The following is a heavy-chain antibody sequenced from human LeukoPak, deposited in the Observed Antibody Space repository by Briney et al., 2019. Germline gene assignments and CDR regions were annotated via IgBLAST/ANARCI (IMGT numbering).Heavy chain of an antibody. CDR3: AKGTSTVVTRGGWDY. Sequence: GGSLRLSCAASGFTFSSYAMSWVRQAPGKGLEWVSAISGSGGSTYYADSVKGRFTISRDNSKNTLYLQMSSLRAEDTAVYYCAKGTSTVVTRGGWDYWGQGTLVTVSS. V-gene: IGHV3-23*01. CDR1: GFTFSSYA. CDR2: ISGSGGST. J-gene: IGHJ4*02. D-gene: IGHD4-23*01.